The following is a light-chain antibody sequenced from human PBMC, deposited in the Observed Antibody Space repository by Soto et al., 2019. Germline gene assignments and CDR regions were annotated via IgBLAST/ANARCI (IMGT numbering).Light chain of an antibody. Sequence: QSALTQPRSVSGSPGQSVAISCTGTSSDVGGYNYVSWFQQHPGKTPKVIIYDVSKRPSGVPDRFSGSKSGNTASLTISGLQDEDEADYYCCSYAGSPKVFGTGTKVTVL. CDR3: CSYAGSPKV. CDR1: SSDVGGYNY. J-gene: IGLJ1*01. V-gene: IGLV2-11*01. CDR2: DVS.